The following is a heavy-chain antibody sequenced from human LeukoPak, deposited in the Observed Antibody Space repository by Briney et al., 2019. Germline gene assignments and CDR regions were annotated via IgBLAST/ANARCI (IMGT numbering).Heavy chain of an antibody. CDR1: GFSLSSYE. Sequence: PGGSLRLSCAASGFSLSSYEMNWVRQAPGKGLEWVSAISGGGSSTYYADSVKGRFTISRDNSKNTVHLQMNSLRAEDTAVYYCARLYGGSGSYYNNYWGQGTLVTVSS. CDR3: ARLYGGSGSYYNNY. CDR2: ISGGGSST. V-gene: IGHV3-23*01. J-gene: IGHJ4*02. D-gene: IGHD3-10*01.